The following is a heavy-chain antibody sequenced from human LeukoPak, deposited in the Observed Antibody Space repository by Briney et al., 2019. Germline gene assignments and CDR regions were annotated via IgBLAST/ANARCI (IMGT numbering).Heavy chain of an antibody. CDR2: IVVGTGNT. V-gene: IGHV1-58*01. Sequence: SVKVSCKASGFTFTSTAVQWVRQARGQRLEWIGWIVVGTGNTKYAQKFQERVTITRDMSTSTAYMELSSLRSEDTAVYYCAAGLLSDFWGQGTLVSVSS. CDR3: AAGLLSDF. CDR1: GFTFTSTA. D-gene: IGHD4/OR15-4a*01. J-gene: IGHJ4*02.